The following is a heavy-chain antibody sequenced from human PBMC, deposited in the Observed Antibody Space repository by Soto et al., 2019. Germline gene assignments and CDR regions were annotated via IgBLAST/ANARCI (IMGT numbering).Heavy chain of an antibody. V-gene: IGHV3-30*18. CDR3: VKDRRTEAYGMEV. J-gene: IGHJ6*02. CDR2: ISNDGSNK. D-gene: IGHD2-2*01. Sequence: QVQLVESGGGVVQPGRSLRLSCVASGFSFRSYGMHWVRQAPGKGLEWVAVISNDGSNKYYVDSVKGRFTISRDTSKNTLYLQMNSLRFEDTAVFYCVKDRRTEAYGMEVWGQGTTVTVSS. CDR1: GFSFRSYG.